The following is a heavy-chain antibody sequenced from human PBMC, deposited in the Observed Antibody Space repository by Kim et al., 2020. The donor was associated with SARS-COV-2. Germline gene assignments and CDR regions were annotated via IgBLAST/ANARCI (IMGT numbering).Heavy chain of an antibody. V-gene: IGHV3-74*03. CDR2: INTDGSRT. J-gene: IGHJ6*01. Sequence: GGSLRLSCAASGFTFRSYWMHWVRQAPGKGLEWVSRINTDGSRTTYADSVQGRFSISRDNAQSTLFLQMYSLRAEDTGVYFCARDLDASANYYFYGMDV. CDR3: ARDLDASANYYFYGMDV. CDR1: GFTFRSYW. D-gene: IGHD3-3*01.